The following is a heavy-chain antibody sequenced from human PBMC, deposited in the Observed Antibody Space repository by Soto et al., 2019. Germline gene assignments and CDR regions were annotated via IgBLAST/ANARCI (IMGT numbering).Heavy chain of an antibody. CDR1: GGSISSYY. V-gene: IGHV4-59*01. J-gene: IGHJ4*02. CDR3: ARVKWAGGGVPAIFDY. Sequence: SQTLSLTCTVSGGSISSYYWSWIRQPPGKGLEWIGYIYYSGSTNYNPSLKSRVTISVDTSKNQFSLKLSSVTAADTAVYYCARVKWAGGGVPAIFDYWGQGTLVTVSS. D-gene: IGHD2-2*01. CDR2: IYYSGST.